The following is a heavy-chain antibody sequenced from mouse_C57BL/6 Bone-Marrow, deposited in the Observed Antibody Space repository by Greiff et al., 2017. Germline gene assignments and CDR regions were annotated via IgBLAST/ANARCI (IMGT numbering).Heavy chain of an antibody. CDR2: ISSGGSYT. CDR1: GFTFSSYG. J-gene: IGHJ2*01. CDR3: ARHPREYFDY. Sequence: DVMLVESGGDLVKPGGSLKLSCAASGFTFSSYGMSWVRQTPDKRLAWVATISSGGSYTYYPDSVKGRFTISRDNAKNTLYLQMSSLKSEDTAMYYCARHPREYFDYWGQGTTLTVSS. V-gene: IGHV5-6*02.